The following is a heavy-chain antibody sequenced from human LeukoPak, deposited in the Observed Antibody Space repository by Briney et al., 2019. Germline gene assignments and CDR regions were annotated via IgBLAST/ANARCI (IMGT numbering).Heavy chain of an antibody. J-gene: IGHJ4*02. D-gene: IGHD5-18*01. Sequence: GGSLRLSCAASGFTFSSYSMNWVRQAPGKGLEWVSYISSSSTIYYADSVKGRFTISRDNAKNSLYLQMNSLRDEDTAVYYCAREGDTAMVPFDYWGQGTLVTVSS. CDR1: GFTFSSYS. CDR3: AREGDTAMVPFDY. CDR2: ISSSSTI. V-gene: IGHV3-48*02.